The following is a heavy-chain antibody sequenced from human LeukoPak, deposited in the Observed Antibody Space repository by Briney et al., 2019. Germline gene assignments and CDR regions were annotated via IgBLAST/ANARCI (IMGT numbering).Heavy chain of an antibody. CDR2: IISISIYI. D-gene: IGHD6-13*01. J-gene: IGHJ4*02. Sequence: GGSLRLSCETPGFTFSSYSMNWVSKAPGKGWEWVPSIISISIYIYYPDSRKGRFTITRANAKNSLYLQMDSLRAEDTAVYYCARDPRQQDYWGQGTLVTVSS. CDR1: GFTFSSYS. CDR3: ARDPRQQDY. V-gene: IGHV3-21*01.